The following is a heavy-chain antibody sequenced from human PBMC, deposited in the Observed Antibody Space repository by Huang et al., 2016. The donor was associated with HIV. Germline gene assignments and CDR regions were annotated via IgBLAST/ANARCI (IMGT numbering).Heavy chain of an antibody. CDR2: VEPEIVET. CDR1: EYTLTELS. V-gene: IGHV1-24*01. Sequence: QVQLVQSRAEVKKPGASVKVSCKVSEYTLTELSIHWVRQPPGKGLEWRGGVEPEIVETSYAQKFQGRGTMTEDNSTETAFMELSGLRPEDTAVYYCATGFDVFFDFWGQGTLVTVSS. J-gene: IGHJ4*02. CDR3: ATGFDVFFDF. D-gene: IGHD3-9*01.